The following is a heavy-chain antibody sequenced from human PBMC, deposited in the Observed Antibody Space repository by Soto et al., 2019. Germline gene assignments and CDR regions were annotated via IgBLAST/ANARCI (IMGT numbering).Heavy chain of an antibody. J-gene: IGHJ6*03. CDR2: ISGGGSST. Sequence: EVQLLESGGGLVQPGGSLRLSCAASGITFSSYAMSWVRQAPGKGLEWVSGISGGGSSTNSADSVKGRFTISRDNAKNTLYLQMNSLRTEDTAVYYCAKEAWNYYSYYYMDVWDKGATVTVSS. CDR3: AKEAWNYYSYYYMDV. CDR1: GITFSSYA. V-gene: IGHV3-23*01. D-gene: IGHD3-3*01.